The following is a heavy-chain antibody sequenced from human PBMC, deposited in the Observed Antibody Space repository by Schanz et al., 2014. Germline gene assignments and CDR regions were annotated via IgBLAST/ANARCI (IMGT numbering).Heavy chain of an antibody. CDR2: IGSLCDT. Sequence: VQLVESGGDLVQPGGSLRLSCAGSGVDLSGNALHWVRQDPGNGLEWVSSIGSLCDTYYGDSVKGRFTISRDSLHMNDVIGGDTAVYYCARGGSNREFYTVMDVWGRGTTVTVS. J-gene: IGHJ6*02. CDR1: GVDLSGNA. V-gene: IGHV3-13*01. D-gene: IGHD3-10*01. CDR3: ARGGSNREFYTVMDV.